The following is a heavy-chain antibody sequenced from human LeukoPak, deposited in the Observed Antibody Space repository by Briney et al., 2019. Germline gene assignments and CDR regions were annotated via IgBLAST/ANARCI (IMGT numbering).Heavy chain of an antibody. J-gene: IGHJ4*02. CDR3: ARTPYGGNSFRDY. V-gene: IGHV4-39*07. D-gene: IGHD4-23*01. CDR2: IYYSGST. Sequence: SETLSHTCTVSGGSISSSSYYWGWIRQPPGKGLEWIGSIYYSGSTYYNPSLKSRVTISVDTSKNQFSLKLSSVTAADTAVYYCARTPYGGNSFRDYWGQGTLVTVSS. CDR1: GGSISSSSYY.